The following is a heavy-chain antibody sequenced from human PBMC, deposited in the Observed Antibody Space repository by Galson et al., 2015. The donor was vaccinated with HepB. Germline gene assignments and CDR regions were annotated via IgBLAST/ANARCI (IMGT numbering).Heavy chain of an antibody. CDR2: FSGSGGRP. CDR3: AKGGFLLDDAFDI. D-gene: IGHD1-1*01. V-gene: IGHV3-23*01. Sequence: SLRLSCAASGFTFSNYAMGWVRQAPGMGLEWVSVFSGSGGRPYYADFVKGRFTISRDNSKNTLYLYINSLRAEDTAVYYCAKGGFLLDDAFDIWGQGTMVTVSS. J-gene: IGHJ3*02. CDR1: GFTFSNYA.